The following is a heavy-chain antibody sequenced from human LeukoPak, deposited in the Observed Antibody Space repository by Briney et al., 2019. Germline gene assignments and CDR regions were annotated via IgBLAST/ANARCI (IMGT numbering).Heavy chain of an antibody. CDR1: GFTFRSYW. D-gene: IGHD3-10*01. CDR3: ATLGSYFDY. V-gene: IGHV3-74*01. Sequence: GGSLRLSCAASGFTFRSYWMNWVRQAPGKGLVWVSRISSGGSSTNYADSVMGRFTVSRDNAENTLFLQMNSLRAEDTAVYYCATLGSYFDYWGQGTLVTVSP. J-gene: IGHJ4*02. CDR2: ISSGGSST.